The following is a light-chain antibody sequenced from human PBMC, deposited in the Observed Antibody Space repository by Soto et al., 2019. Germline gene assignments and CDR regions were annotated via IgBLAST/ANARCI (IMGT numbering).Light chain of an antibody. CDR1: QSVSSNY. V-gene: IGKV3-20*01. J-gene: IGKJ5*01. CDR2: DAS. Sequence: QSPHTLSVCPGERATLSCRTIQSVSSNYLAWYQQKPGQAPRPLIYDASSRATGIPDRFSGSGSRTDFTLTISRLEPEDLAVYYCQQYGSSSRITFGQGTRLEIK. CDR3: QQYGSSSRIT.